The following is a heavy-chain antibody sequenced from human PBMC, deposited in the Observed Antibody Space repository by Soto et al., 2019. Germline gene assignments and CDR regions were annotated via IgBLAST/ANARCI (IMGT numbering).Heavy chain of an antibody. D-gene: IGHD6-13*01. CDR2: ISYDGSEK. J-gene: IGHJ1*01. CDR1: ALTFSRYA. CDR3: AKDKAAVGTEYFQH. V-gene: IGHV3-30*18. Sequence: QVQLVESGGGVVQPGRSLRLSCAASALTFSRYAMHWVRQAPGKGLEWVAIISYDGSEKYYADSVKGRLTISRDNSQNMLYVQMNGLRAEDTAVYYCAKDKAAVGTEYFQHWGQGTLVTVSS.